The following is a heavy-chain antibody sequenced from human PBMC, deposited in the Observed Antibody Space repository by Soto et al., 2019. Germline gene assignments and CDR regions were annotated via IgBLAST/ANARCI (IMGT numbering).Heavy chain of an antibody. D-gene: IGHD3-22*01. CDR2: ISYNGSNK. V-gene: IGHV3-30-3*01. CDR1: GFTFSSYA. Sequence: PGGSLRLSCAASGFTFSSYAMHWVRQAPGKGLEWVAVISYNGSNKYYADSVKGRFTISRDNSKNTLYLQMNSLRAEDTAVYYCARDPVPDYYDSSGYPNYFDYWGKGTLVTVAS. CDR3: ARDPVPDYYDSSGYPNYFDY. J-gene: IGHJ4*02.